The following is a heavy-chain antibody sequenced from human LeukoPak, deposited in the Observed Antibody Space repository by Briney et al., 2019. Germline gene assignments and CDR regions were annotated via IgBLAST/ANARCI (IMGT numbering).Heavy chain of an antibody. CDR1: GGSFSGYY. V-gene: IGHV4-34*01. J-gene: IGHJ4*02. Sequence: SETLSLTCAVYGGSFSGYYWSWIRQPPGKGLEWIGEINHSGSTNYNPSLKSRVTISVGTSKNQFSLKLSSVTAADTAVYYCARGLKVLGLDYWGQGTLVTVSS. D-gene: IGHD1-14*01. CDR2: INHSGST. CDR3: ARGLKVLGLDY.